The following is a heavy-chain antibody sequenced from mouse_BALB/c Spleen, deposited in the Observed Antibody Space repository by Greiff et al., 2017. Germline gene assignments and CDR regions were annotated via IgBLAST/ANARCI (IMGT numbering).Heavy chain of an antibody. Sequence: LARPGASVKMSCKASGYTFTSYWINWIKQRPGQGLEWIGRIAPGSGSTYYNEMFKGKATLTVDTSSSTAYIQLSSLSSEDSAVYFCARSAYGNYDFDYWGQGTTLTVSS. J-gene: IGHJ2*01. D-gene: IGHD2-10*02. V-gene: IGHV1S41*01. CDR2: IAPGSGST. CDR1: GYTFTSYW. CDR3: ARSAYGNYDFDY.